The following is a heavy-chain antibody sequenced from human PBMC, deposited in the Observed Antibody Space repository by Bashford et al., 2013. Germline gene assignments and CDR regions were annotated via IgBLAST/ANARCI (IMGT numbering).Heavy chain of an antibody. CDR3: ARVLAAAGTALYGDYYYYGMDV. CDR1: GGTFSSYA. J-gene: IGHJ6*02. V-gene: IGHV1-69*13. D-gene: IGHD6-13*01. CDR2: IIPIFGTA. Sequence: SVKVSCKASGGTFSSYAISWVRQAPGQGLEWMGGIIPIFGTANYAQKFQGRVTITADESTSTAYMELSSLRSEDTAVYYCARVLAAAGTALYGDYYYYGMDVWGQGTTVTVSS.